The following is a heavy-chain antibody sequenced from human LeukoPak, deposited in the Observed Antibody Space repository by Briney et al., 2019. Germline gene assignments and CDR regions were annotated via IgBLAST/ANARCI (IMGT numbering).Heavy chain of an antibody. V-gene: IGHV3-53*01. Sequence: GGSLRLSCAASGITVSSNYMSWVRQAPGKGLEWVSVIYSGGSTYYADSVKGRFTISRDNSKNTLYLQMNSLRAEDTAVYYCARERGSYSYAFDIWGQGTMVTVSS. CDR1: GITVSSNY. J-gene: IGHJ3*02. CDR2: IYSGGST. CDR3: ARERGSYSYAFDI. D-gene: IGHD1-26*01.